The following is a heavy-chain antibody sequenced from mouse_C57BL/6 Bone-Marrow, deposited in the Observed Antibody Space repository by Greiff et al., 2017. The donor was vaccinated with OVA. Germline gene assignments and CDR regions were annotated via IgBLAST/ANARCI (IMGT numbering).Heavy chain of an antibody. J-gene: IGHJ2*01. CDR1: GFNIKDDY. Sequence: VQLKQSGAELVRPGASVKLSCTASGFNIKDDYMHWVKQRPEQGLEWIGWIDPENGDTEYASKFQGKATIPADTSTNTAYLQLSSLTSEDTAVYYCTYYYGSSPDDWGQGTTLTVSS. V-gene: IGHV14-4*01. CDR3: TYYYGSSPDD. D-gene: IGHD1-1*01. CDR2: IDPENGDT.